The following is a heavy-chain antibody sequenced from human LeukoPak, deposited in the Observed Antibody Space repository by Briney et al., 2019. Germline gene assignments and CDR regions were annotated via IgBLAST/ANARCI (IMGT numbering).Heavy chain of an antibody. CDR3: ARDLVGATRIDWFDP. V-gene: IGHV1-46*01. Sequence: GASVKVSCKASGYTFTGYYMHWVRQAPGQGLEWMGIINPSGGSTSYAQKFQGRVTMTRDTSTSTVYMELSSLRSEDTAVYYCARDLVGATRIDWFDPWGQGTLVTVSS. J-gene: IGHJ5*02. CDR1: GYTFTGYY. D-gene: IGHD1-26*01. CDR2: INPSGGST.